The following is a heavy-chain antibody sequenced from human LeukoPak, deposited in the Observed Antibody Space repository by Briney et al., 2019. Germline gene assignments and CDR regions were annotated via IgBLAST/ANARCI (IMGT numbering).Heavy chain of an antibody. CDR1: GFTFSSYS. V-gene: IGHV3-21*01. CDR2: ISSSSSYI. D-gene: IGHD1-14*01. CDR3: ARSPVSRKLDY. J-gene: IGHJ4*02. Sequence: GGSLRLSCAAFGFTFSSYSMNWVRQAPGKGLEWVSSISSSSSYIYYADSVKGRFTISRDNAKNSLYLQMNSLRAEDTAVYYCARSPVSRKLDYWGQGTLVTVSS.